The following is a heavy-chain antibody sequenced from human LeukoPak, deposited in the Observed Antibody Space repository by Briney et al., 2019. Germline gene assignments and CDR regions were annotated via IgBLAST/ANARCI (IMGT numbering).Heavy chain of an antibody. V-gene: IGHV4-59*01. CDR3: ARVTSRPGAYGDHFDY. J-gene: IGHJ4*02. CDR2: IYYSGST. D-gene: IGHD4-17*01. CDR1: GGSISSYY. Sequence: SETLSLTCTVSGGSISSYYWSWIRQPPGKGLEWIGYIYYSGSTNYSPSLRSRVTISVDTSKNQFSLKLSSVTAADTAVYYCARVTSRPGAYGDHFDYWGQGTLVTVSS.